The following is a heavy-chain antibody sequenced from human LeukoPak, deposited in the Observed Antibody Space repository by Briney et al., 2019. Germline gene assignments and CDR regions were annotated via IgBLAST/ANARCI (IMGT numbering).Heavy chain of an antibody. CDR2: INPSGGST. D-gene: IGHD1-26*01. J-gene: IGHJ4*02. CDR3: ARLALQEVGTSQTYYLDY. CDR1: GYTFTSYY. Sequence: GASVKVSCKASGYTFTSYYMHWVRQAPGQGLEWRGIINPSGGSTSYAQKFQGRVTMTRDTSISTAYMELSRLRSDDTAVYYCARLALQEVGTSQTYYLDYWGQGTLVTVSS. V-gene: IGHV1-46*01.